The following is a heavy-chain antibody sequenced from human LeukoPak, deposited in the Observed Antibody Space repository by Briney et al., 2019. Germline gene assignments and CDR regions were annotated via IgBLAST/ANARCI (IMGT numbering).Heavy chain of an antibody. CDR1: GGTFSIYA. J-gene: IGHJ5*02. CDR3: ARNHYYDSSGYAYNWFDP. Sequence: AASVTVSCTASGGTFSIYAISWVRQAPGQGLEWMGGIIPIFGTANYAQKFQGRVTITADESTSTAYMELSSLRSEDTAVYYCARNHYYDSSGYAYNWFDPWGQGTLVTVSS. V-gene: IGHV1-69*13. CDR2: IIPIFGTA. D-gene: IGHD3-22*01.